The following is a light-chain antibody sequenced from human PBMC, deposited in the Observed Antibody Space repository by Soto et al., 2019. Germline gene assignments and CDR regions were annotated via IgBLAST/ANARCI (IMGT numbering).Light chain of an antibody. CDR3: QPFGISPRT. CDR2: GSS. V-gene: IGKV3-20*01. Sequence: EIVLTQSPGTLSLFPGERATLSCRASQSISSSFVGWYQQKPGQAPRLLIYGSSTRATGIPDRFSGSGSGTDFTLTITRLEPEDFAVYYCQPFGISPRTVGQGTKLE. CDR1: QSISSSF. J-gene: IGKJ2*01.